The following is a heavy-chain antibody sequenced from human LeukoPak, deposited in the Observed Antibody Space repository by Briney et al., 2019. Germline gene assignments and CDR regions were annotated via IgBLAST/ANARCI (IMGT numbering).Heavy chain of an antibody. V-gene: IGHV1-2*02. CDR1: GYTFTGYY. CDR2: INPNSGGT. CDR3: ARRSDYYYDSNGVGTYYFDY. D-gene: IGHD3-22*01. J-gene: IGHJ4*02. Sequence: ASVKVSCKASGYTFTGYYMHWVRQAPGQGLEWMGWINPNSGGTNYAQKFQGRVTMTRDTSISTAYMELSRLGSDDTAVYYCARRSDYYYDSNGVGTYYFDYWGQGTLVTVSS.